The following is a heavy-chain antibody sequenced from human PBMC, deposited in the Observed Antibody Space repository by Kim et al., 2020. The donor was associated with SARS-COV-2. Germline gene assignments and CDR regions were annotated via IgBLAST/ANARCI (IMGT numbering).Heavy chain of an antibody. J-gene: IGHJ5*02. CDR1: GYTFTSYA. Sequence: ASVKVSCKASGYTFTSYAMNWVRQAPGQGLEWMGWINTNTGNPTYAQGFTGRFVFSLDTSVSTAYLQISSLKAEDTAVYYCARELSSWYSNNWFDPWGQGTLVTVSS. CDR2: INTNTGNP. V-gene: IGHV7-4-1*02. CDR3: ARELSSWYSNNWFDP. D-gene: IGHD6-13*01.